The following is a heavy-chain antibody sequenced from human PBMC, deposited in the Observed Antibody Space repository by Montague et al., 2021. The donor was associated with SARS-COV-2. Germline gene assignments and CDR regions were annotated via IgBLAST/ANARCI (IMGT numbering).Heavy chain of an antibody. CDR1: GGSFSGYY. J-gene: IGHJ6*02. D-gene: IGHD2-2*01. Sequence: SETLSLTCAVYGGSFSGYYWSWIRQLPGKGLEWIGEINHSGSTNYNPSLKSRVTISVDTSKNQFSLKLSSVTAADTAVYYCTREGYQVLWSDYYYYGMDVWGQGTPVTVSS. V-gene: IGHV4-34*01. CDR3: TREGYQVLWSDYYYYGMDV. CDR2: INHSGST.